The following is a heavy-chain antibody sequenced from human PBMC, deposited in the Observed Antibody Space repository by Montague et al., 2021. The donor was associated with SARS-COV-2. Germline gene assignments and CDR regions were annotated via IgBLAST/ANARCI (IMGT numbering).Heavy chain of an antibody. Sequence: SETLSLTCSVSGYSISSGYYWGWIRQPPGKGLEWIGNIYHSGGTYYSPSLKSRVTVSVDTSKNQFSLRLSSVTAADTAVYYCARWYYGSGSYPHWGQGTLVPVSS. J-gene: IGHJ4*02. V-gene: IGHV4-38-2*01. CDR1: GYSISSGYY. D-gene: IGHD3-10*01. CDR3: ARWYYGSGSYPH. CDR2: IYHSGGT.